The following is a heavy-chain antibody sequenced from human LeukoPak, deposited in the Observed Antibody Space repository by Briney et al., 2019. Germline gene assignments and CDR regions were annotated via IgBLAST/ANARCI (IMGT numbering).Heavy chain of an antibody. CDR2: INHSGST. Sequence: SETLSLTCAVYGGSFSGYYWSWIRQPPGKGLEWIGEINHSGSTNYNPSLKRRVTISVDTSKNQFSLKLSSVTAADTAVYYCARVRITMVRGVITTYFDYWGQGTLVTVSS. V-gene: IGHV4-34*01. J-gene: IGHJ4*02. CDR1: GGSFSGYY. CDR3: ARVRITMVRGVITTYFDY. D-gene: IGHD3-10*01.